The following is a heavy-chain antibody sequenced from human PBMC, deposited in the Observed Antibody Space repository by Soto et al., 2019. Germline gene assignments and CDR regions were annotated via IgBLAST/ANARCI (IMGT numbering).Heavy chain of an antibody. J-gene: IGHJ5*02. V-gene: IGHV1-69*13. D-gene: IGHD3-22*01. CDR1: GGTFSSYA. CDR2: IIPIFGTA. CDR3: ASYYYDSSGYYPNWFDP. Sequence: SVKVSCKASGGTFSSYAISWVRQAPGQGLEWMGGIIPIFGTANYAQKFQGRVTITADESTSTAYMELSSLRSEDTAVYYCASYYYDSSGYYPNWFDPWGQGTLVTVSS.